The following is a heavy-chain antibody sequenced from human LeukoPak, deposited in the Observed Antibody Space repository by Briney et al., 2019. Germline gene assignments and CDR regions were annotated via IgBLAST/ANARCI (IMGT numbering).Heavy chain of an antibody. Sequence: SETLSLTCTVSGGSISSYYWSWIRQPPGKGLEWIGYIYYSGSTNYNPSLKSRVTISVDTSKNQFSLKLSSVTAADTAVYYCARLAYCGGDCYSNWFDPWGQGTLVTVSS. CDR2: IYYSGST. CDR3: ARLAYCGGDCYSNWFDP. V-gene: IGHV4-59*08. D-gene: IGHD2-21*02. J-gene: IGHJ5*02. CDR1: GGSISSYY.